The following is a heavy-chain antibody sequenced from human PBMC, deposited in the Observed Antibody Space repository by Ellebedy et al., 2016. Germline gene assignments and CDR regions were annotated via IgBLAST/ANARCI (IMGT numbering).Heavy chain of an antibody. Sequence: SETLSLTCTVSGYSISSYYWSWIRQPPGKGLEWIGYIYYTGSTNYNPSLKSRVTLSVDTSKNQFSLKLNSVSAADTAVYYCASLKGTTVTTKHFDYWGQGILVTVSS. CDR3: ASLKGTTVTTKHFDY. D-gene: IGHD4-17*01. CDR2: IYYTGST. J-gene: IGHJ4*02. CDR1: GYSISSYY. V-gene: IGHV4-59*08.